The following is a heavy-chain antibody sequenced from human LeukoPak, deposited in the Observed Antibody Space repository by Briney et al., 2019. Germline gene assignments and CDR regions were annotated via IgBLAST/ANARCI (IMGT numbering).Heavy chain of an antibody. CDR1: GLTFSHYN. CDR3: AGDFLEDTQ. Sequence: PGGSLRLSCAASGLTFSHYNMNWVRQAPGKGLEWVSYVSSSSAVIYYADSVKGRFTISRDNAKNSLYLQMNSLRAEDTAVYYCAGDFLEDTQWGQGTLVTVSS. J-gene: IGHJ4*02. CDR2: VSSSSAVI. V-gene: IGHV3-48*01. D-gene: IGHD2-15*01.